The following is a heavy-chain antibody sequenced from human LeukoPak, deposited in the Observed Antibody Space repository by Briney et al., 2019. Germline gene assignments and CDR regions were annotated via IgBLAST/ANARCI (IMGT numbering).Heavy chain of an antibody. D-gene: IGHD3-16*02. V-gene: IGHV4-34*01. CDR2: INHSGSA. Sequence: PSETLSLTCAVYGGSFSGYYWSWIRQPPGKGREWIGEINHSGSANYNPSLKSRVTISVDTSKNQFSLKLSSVTAADTAVYYCARVGGYIWGSYRPFDYWGQGTLVTVSS. CDR3: ARVGGYIWGSYRPFDY. J-gene: IGHJ4*02. CDR1: GGSFSGYY.